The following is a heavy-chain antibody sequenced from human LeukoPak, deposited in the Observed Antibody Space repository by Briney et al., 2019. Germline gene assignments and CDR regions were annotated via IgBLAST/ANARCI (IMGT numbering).Heavy chain of an antibody. Sequence: GGSLRLSCAASGFTFSGFSMSWIRQAPGKGLEWVSYISSSGSTIYYADSVKGRFTISRDNAKNSLYLQMNSLRAEDTAVYYCARVSSHDAFDIWGQGTMVTVSS. CDR3: ARVSSHDAFDI. CDR1: GFTFSGFS. CDR2: ISSSGSTI. V-gene: IGHV3-11*01. J-gene: IGHJ3*02. D-gene: IGHD2-15*01.